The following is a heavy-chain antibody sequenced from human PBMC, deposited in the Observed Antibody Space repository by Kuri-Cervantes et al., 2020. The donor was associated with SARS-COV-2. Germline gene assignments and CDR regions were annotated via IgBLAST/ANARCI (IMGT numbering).Heavy chain of an antibody. CDR2: IYYSGST. CDR1: GGSFSGYY. D-gene: IGHD2-15*01. J-gene: IGHJ4*02. V-gene: IGHV4-59*08. CDR3: ARGIVGYCSGGSCYYFDY. Sequence: GSLRLSCAVYGGSFSGYYWSWIRQPPGKGLEWIGYIYYSGSTNYNPSLKSRVTISVDTSKNQFSLKLSSVTAADTAVYYCARGIVGYCSGGSCYYFDYCGQGTLVVASS.